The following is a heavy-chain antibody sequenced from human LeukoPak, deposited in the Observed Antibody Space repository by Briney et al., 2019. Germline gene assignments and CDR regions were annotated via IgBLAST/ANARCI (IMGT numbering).Heavy chain of an antibody. CDR2: IYSGGST. J-gene: IGHJ3*02. D-gene: IGHD6-6*01. CDR3: SSYRYGSSFAFDI. Sequence: GGSLRLSCGASGFTVSTNYMSWVRQAPGKGLEWVSIIYSGGSTYYADSVKGRFTISRDNSKNTLYLQMNSLRAEDTAVYYCSSYRYGSSFAFDIWGQGTMVTVSS. V-gene: IGHV3-66*01. CDR1: GFTVSTNY.